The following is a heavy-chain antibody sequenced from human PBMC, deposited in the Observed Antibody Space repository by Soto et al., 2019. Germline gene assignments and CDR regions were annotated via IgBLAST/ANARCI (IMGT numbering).Heavy chain of an antibody. CDR3: SRNNTSGRGYYMLA. Sequence: GGSLRLSCAASGFTFSSYSMNWVRQAPGKGLEWVSSISSSSSYIYYADSVKGRFTISRDNAKNSLYLQMNSLRAEDTAVYYCSRNNTSGRGYYMLAWGKGTTVT. CDR2: ISSSSSYI. V-gene: IGHV3-21*01. CDR1: GFTFSSYS. J-gene: IGHJ6*03. D-gene: IGHD1-20*01.